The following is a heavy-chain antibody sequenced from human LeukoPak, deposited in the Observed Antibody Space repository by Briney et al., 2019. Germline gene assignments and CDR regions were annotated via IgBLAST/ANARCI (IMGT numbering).Heavy chain of an antibody. CDR3: AKMGNYYFDY. D-gene: IGHD4-23*01. J-gene: IGHJ4*02. Sequence: GGSLRLSCAASGFTFSSYGMHGVRQAPGKGLEWVAVISYDGSNKYYADSVKGRFTISRDNSKNTLYLQMNSLRAEDTAVYYCAKMGNYYFDYWGQGTLVTVSS. CDR1: GFTFSSYG. CDR2: ISYDGSNK. V-gene: IGHV3-30*18.